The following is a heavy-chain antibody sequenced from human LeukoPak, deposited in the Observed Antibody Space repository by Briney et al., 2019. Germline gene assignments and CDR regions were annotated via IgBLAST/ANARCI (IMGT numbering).Heavy chain of an antibody. J-gene: IGHJ4*02. D-gene: IGHD3-3*01. CDR3: ARVSITIFGVVSLPTDY. V-gene: IGHV1-18*01. CDR1: GYTFTSYG. Sequence: ASVKVSCKASGYTFTSYGISWVRQAPGQGLEWMGWISSYNGNTNYAQKLQGRVTMTTDTSTSKAYMGLRSLRSDDTAVYYCARVSITIFGVVSLPTDYWGQGTLVTVSS. CDR2: ISSYNGNT.